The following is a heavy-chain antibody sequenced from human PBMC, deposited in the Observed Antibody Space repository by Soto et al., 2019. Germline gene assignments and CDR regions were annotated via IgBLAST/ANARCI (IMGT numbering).Heavy chain of an antibody. D-gene: IGHD1-26*01. J-gene: IGHJ6*02. CDR3: ATXAGPRWDGPYGYYGMDV. CDR1: GGTFSSYA. CDR2: IIPIFGTA. V-gene: IGHV1-69*01. Sequence: PVKVSCKASGGTFSSYAISWVRQAPGQGLEWMGGIIPIFGTANYAQKFQGRVTITADESTSTAYMELSSLRSEDTAVYYCATXAGPRWDGPYGYYGMDVWGQGTTVTVSS.